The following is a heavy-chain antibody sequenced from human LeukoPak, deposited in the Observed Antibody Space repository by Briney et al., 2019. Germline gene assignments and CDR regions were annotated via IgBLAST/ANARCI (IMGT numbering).Heavy chain of an antibody. Sequence: SETLSLTCTVSGGSISSSSYYWGWIRQPPGKGLEWIGSIYYSGSTYYDPSLKSRVTISVDTSKNQFSLKLSSVTAADTAVYYCARTYCSSTSCYRHYYYYYGMDVWGQGTTVTVSS. CDR2: IYYSGST. CDR1: GGSISSSSYY. V-gene: IGHV4-39*01. D-gene: IGHD2-2*01. J-gene: IGHJ6*02. CDR3: ARTYCSSTSCYRHYYYYYGMDV.